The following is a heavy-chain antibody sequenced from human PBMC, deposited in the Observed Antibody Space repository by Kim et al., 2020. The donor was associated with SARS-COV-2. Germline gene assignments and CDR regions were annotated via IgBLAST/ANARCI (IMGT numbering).Heavy chain of an antibody. Sequence: GGSLRLSCAASGYTVTYSYMGWVRQAPGKGREWVSFIYSGGNTIYADSVKGRLIISRDHSKNTLSLQMNSLRAEDTAVYYCATVVFYYDAGYFKNWGQGTLVIVSS. D-gene: IGHD3-22*01. J-gene: IGHJ1*01. CDR1: GYTVTYSY. V-gene: IGHV3-66*01. CDR3: ATVVFYYDAGYFKN. CDR2: IYSGGNT.